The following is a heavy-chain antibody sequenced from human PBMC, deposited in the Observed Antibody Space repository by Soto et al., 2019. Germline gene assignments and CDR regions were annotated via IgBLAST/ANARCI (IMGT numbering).Heavy chain of an antibody. CDR3: ARRVRGYYYDSSGYPFDY. J-gene: IGHJ4*02. CDR1: GVSISSSSYY. V-gene: IGHV4-39*01. CDR2: IYYSGST. Sequence: SETLSLTCTVAGVSISSSSYYLGRIRQPPGKGLEWIGSIYYSGSTYYNPSLKSRVTISVDTSKNQFSLKLSSVTAADTAVYYCARRVRGYYYDSSGYPFDYWGQGTLVTVSS. D-gene: IGHD3-22*01.